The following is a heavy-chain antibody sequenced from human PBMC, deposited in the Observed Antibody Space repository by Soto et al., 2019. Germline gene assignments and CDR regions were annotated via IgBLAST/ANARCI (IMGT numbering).Heavy chain of an antibody. CDR1: GFTFTTYA. CDR3: GKVRRDHGSGSSIK. Sequence: EVQLLESGGGLVQPGGSLRLSCAASGFTFTTYAMTWVRQAPGKGLEWVSAIGPSGDNTYYADSVKGRFTISRDNSKNTLYLQINSLRADYTAVYFCGKVRRDHGSGSSIKWGQGALVTVSS. J-gene: IGHJ4*02. V-gene: IGHV3-23*01. D-gene: IGHD3-10*01. CDR2: IGPSGDNT.